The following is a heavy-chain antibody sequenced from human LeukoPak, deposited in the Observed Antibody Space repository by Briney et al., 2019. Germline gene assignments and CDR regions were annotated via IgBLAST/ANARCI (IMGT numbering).Heavy chain of an antibody. CDR3: ASTHSSGWYDDWFDP. D-gene: IGHD6-19*01. J-gene: IGHJ5*02. CDR1: VGTFSSYA. V-gene: IGHV1-69*05. CDR2: IIPIFGTA. Sequence: SVKVSCKASVGTFSSYAISWVRQAPGQGLEGVGRIIPIFGTANYAQKFQGRVTITTDESTSTAYMELSSLRSEDTAVYYCASTHSSGWYDDWFDPWGQGTLVTVSS.